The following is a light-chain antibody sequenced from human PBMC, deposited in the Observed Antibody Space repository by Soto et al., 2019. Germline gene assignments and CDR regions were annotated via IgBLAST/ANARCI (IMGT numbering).Light chain of an antibody. CDR3: QQYINLWT. J-gene: IGKJ1*01. CDR1: QSVSSN. V-gene: IGKV3-15*01. CDR2: GAS. Sequence: EIVLTQSPATLSVSPGERATLSCRASQSVSSNLAWYQQKPGQSPRLLIYGASTRATGVPARFSGSGSGTEFTLTSSSMQSEDSAVYYCQQYINLWTFGQGTKVDIK.